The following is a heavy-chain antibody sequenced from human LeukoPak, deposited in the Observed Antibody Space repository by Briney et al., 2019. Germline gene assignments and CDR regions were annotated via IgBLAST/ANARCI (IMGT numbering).Heavy chain of an antibody. J-gene: IGHJ4*02. Sequence: PGGSLRLSCTASGFTFANAWMSWVRQAPGKGLEWIGRIKINSDGGTTDYAAPVKGRFTISRDDSKNTLYLQMNSLKTDDTAAYYCATESSTTLKYWGQGTLVTVSS. CDR3: ATESSTTLKY. V-gene: IGHV3-15*01. CDR2: IKINSDGGTT. CDR1: GFTFANAW. D-gene: IGHD2-2*01.